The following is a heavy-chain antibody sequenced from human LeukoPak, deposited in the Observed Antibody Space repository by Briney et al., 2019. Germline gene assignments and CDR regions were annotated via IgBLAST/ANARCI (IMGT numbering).Heavy chain of an antibody. CDR2: IYYSGST. D-gene: IGHD6-19*01. V-gene: IGHV4-59*01. CDR3: ARDRAGNFDY. J-gene: IGHJ4*02. Sequence: SETLSLTCTVSGVSISIYHWRWIRQPPGKGLEWIGYIYYSGSTNYNPSLKSRVTISVDTSKNQFSLKLSSVTAADTAVYYCARDRAGNFDYWGQGTLVTVSS. CDR1: GVSISIYH.